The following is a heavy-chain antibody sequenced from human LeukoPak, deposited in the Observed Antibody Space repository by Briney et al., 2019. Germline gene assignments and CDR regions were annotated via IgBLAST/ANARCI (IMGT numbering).Heavy chain of an antibody. J-gene: IGHJ6*02. CDR2: ISSSGSTI. D-gene: IGHD2-8*01. CDR1: GFTFSSYE. V-gene: IGHV3-48*03. Sequence: GGSLRLSCAASGFTFSSYEMNWVRQAPGKGLEWVSYISSSGSTIYYADSVKGRFTISRDNAKNSLYLQMNSLRAEDTAVYYCARDQEVYSPYYYYGMDVWGQGTTVTVSS. CDR3: ARDQEVYSPYYYYGMDV.